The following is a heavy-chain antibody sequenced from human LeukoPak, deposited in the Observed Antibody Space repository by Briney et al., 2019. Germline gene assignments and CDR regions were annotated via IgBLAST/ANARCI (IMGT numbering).Heavy chain of an antibody. Sequence: SQTLSLTCTFSVGSISADHWNCMRQPPGKGLEWIGNIYYSGNTNCDPSLKSRVTISVDTSKNQFSLKLSSVTAADTAVYYCARRNDFDIWGQGTMVTVSS. V-gene: IGHV4-59*08. CDR2: IYYSGNT. J-gene: IGHJ3*02. CDR1: VGSISADH. CDR3: ARRNDFDI.